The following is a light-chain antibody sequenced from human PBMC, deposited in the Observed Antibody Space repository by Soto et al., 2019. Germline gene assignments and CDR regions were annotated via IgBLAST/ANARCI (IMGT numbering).Light chain of an antibody. V-gene: IGLV3-25*03. Sequence: SSELTQPPSVSLSPGQTASINCSGDALPNQYAYWYQQMPGQAPLLVIYKATGRPSGIPERFSGSSSGTTVTLTISGVQAEDEADYYCQSADNSGAYVVFGGGTKLTVL. J-gene: IGLJ2*01. CDR1: ALPNQY. CDR3: QSADNSGAYVV. CDR2: KAT.